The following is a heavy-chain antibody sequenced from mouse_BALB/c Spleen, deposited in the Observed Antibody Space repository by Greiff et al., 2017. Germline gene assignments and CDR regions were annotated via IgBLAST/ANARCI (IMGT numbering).Heavy chain of an antibody. J-gene: IGHJ2*01. CDR1: GFTFSSYA. V-gene: IGHV5-6-5*01. D-gene: IGHD2-13*01. CDR3: ARGLGDYYFDD. CDR2: ISSGGST. Sequence: EVQLVESGGGLVKPGGSLKLSCAASGFTFSSYAMSWVRQTPEKRLEWVASISSGGSTYYPDSVKGRFTISRDNARNILYLQMSSLRSEDTAMYYCARGLGDYYFDDWGQGTTLTVSS.